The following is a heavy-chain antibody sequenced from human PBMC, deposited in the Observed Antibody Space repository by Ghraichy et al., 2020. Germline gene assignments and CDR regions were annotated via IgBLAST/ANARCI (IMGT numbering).Heavy chain of an antibody. CDR3: ARLITRPRGAFDI. Sequence: SETLSLTCAVYGGSFSGYYWSWIRQPPGKGLEWIGEINHSGSTNYNPSLKSRVTISVDTSKNQFSLKLSSVTAADTAVYYCARLITRPRGAFDIWGQGTMVTVSS. D-gene: IGHD1-20*01. J-gene: IGHJ3*02. V-gene: IGHV4-34*01. CDR2: INHSGST. CDR1: GGSFSGYY.